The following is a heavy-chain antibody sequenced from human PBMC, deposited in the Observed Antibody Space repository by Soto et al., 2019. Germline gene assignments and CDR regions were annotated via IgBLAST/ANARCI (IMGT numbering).Heavy chain of an antibody. CDR1: GFIFENFG. CDR2: ISGSGFKK. V-gene: IGHV3-23*01. D-gene: IGHD1-26*01. Sequence: GGSLRLSCAASGFIFENFGMSWVRQAPGKGLEWISSISGSGFKKYYADSVKGRFTISRDNAKSTVYLELNNLSAEDTAVYHCAKNQGVELVPLATVDWFDPWGQGSVVTVSS. J-gene: IGHJ5*02. CDR3: AKNQGVELVPLATVDWFDP.